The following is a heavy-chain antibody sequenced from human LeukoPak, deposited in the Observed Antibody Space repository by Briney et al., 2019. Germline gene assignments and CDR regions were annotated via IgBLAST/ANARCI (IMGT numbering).Heavy chain of an antibody. V-gene: IGHV3-48*03. J-gene: IGHJ3*02. CDR3: ARDESNAFDI. CDR2: ISSSGSTI. Sequence: PGGSLRLSCAASGFTYSSYEMNWVRQAPGKGLEWVSYISSSGSTIYYADSVKGRFNISRDNAKNSLYLQMNSLRAEDTAVYYCARDESNAFDIWGQGTMVTVSS. CDR1: GFTYSSYE.